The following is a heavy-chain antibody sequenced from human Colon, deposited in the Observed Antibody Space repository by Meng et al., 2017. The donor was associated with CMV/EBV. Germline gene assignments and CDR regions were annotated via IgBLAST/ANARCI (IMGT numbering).Heavy chain of an antibody. CDR1: GFTFSSYA. J-gene: IGHJ4*02. CDR3: AKGYKGLSQTYYFDY. Sequence: GESLKISCAASGFTFSSYAMSWVRQAPGKGLEWVSAISGSGGSTYYADSVKGRFTISRDNSKNTLYLQMNSLRAEDTAVYYCAKGYKGLSQTYYFDYWGQGTLVTVSS. CDR2: ISGSGGST. V-gene: IGHV3-23*01. D-gene: IGHD4/OR15-4a*01.